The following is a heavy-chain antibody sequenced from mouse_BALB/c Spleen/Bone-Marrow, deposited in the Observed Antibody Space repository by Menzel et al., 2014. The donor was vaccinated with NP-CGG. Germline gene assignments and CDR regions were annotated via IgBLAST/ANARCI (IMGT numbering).Heavy chain of an antibody. CDR1: GYTFTSYY. J-gene: IGHJ4*01. Sequence: QVQLQQSGAELVKPGASVKLSCKASGYTFTSYYMYWVKQRPGQGLEWIGGINPSNGGTNFNEKFKSKATLTVDKSSSTAYMQLSSLTSEDSAAYYCTRYGYDPLYAMDYWGQGTSVTVSS. D-gene: IGHD2-3*01. CDR2: INPSNGGT. CDR3: TRYGYDPLYAMDY. V-gene: IGHV1S81*02.